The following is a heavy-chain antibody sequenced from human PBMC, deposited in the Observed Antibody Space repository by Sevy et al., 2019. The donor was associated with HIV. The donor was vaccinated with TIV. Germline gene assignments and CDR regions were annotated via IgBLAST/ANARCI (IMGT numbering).Heavy chain of an antibody. CDR1: GYTFTSYG. CDR3: ARDSIYYYDSSGYPNCFDY. CDR2: ISAYNGNT. D-gene: IGHD3-22*01. J-gene: IGHJ4*02. Sequence: ASVKVSCKASGYTFTSYGISWVRQAPGQGLEWMGWISAYNGNTNYVQKLQGRVTMTTDTSTSTAYMELRSLRSDDTAVYYCARDSIYYYDSSGYPNCFDYWGQGTLVTVSS. V-gene: IGHV1-18*01.